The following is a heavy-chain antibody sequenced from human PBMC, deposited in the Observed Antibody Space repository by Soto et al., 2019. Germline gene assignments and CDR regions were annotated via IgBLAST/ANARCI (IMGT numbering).Heavy chain of an antibody. J-gene: IGHJ4*02. D-gene: IGHD4-17*01. Sequence: TXDSLKVSWKCSRYNFATYGVGWVLQMPGKGLEWMAIIYPSDSDTRYSPSFQGQVTISADKSISTTYLQWSSLKASDTAMYYCPRERATGDSYFEFCGQRTLVTVSS. V-gene: IGHV5-51*01. CDR1: RYNFATYG. CDR3: PRERATGDSYFEF. CDR2: IYPSDSDT.